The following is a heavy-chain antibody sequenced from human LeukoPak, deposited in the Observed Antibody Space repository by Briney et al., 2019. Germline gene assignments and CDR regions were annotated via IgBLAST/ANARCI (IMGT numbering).Heavy chain of an antibody. CDR3: AARQYYYDSSGYYDFDY. J-gene: IGHJ4*02. Sequence: SETLSLTCTVSGGSISSYYWSWIRQPAGKGLEWIGRIYTSGSTNYNPSLKSRVTMSVDTSKNQFSLKLSSVTAADMAVYYCAARQYYYDSSGYYDFDYWGQGTLVTVSS. D-gene: IGHD3-22*01. V-gene: IGHV4-4*07. CDR1: GGSISSYY. CDR2: IYTSGST.